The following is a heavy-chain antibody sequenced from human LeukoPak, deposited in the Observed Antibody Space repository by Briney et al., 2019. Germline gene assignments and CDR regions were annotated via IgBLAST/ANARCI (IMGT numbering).Heavy chain of an antibody. CDR1: GYRFTSYY. CDR3: ARDLVLHGAFDI. J-gene: IGHJ3*02. CDR2: INPRDGST. Sequence: ASVKVSCMASGYRFTSYYMHWVRQAPGQGVEWMGIINPRDGSTTYAQKFQGRVTMTRDTSTSTLYMELISLRSEDTALYYCARDLVLHGAFDIWGQGTMVTVSS. V-gene: IGHV1-46*01.